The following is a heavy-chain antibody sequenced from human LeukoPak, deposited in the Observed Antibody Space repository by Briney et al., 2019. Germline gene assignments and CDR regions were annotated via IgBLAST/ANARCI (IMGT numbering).Heavy chain of an antibody. D-gene: IGHD1-26*01. Sequence: ESLKISCKGSRYSFATYWIAWVRQMPGKGLELMGIIYPGDSDTRYSPSFQGQVTISADKSISTAYLQWSSLKASDTAMYYCARRKLHTNWFDPWGQGTLVTVSS. J-gene: IGHJ5*02. CDR2: IYPGDSDT. CDR1: RYSFATYW. V-gene: IGHV5-51*01. CDR3: ARRKLHTNWFDP.